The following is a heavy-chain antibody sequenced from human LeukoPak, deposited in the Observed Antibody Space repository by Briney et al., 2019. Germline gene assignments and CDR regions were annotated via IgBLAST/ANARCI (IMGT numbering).Heavy chain of an antibody. CDR1: GGSINSHY. Sequence: SETLSLTCTVSGGSINSHYWSWIRQPPGKGLEWIGYIYYSGSTNYNPSLKSRVTISVDTSKNQFSLKLSSVTAADTAVYYCARVGAGAGSSFHNYYYYYMDVWGKGTTVTVSS. CDR2: IYYSGST. D-gene: IGHD3-10*01. CDR3: ARVGAGAGSSFHNYYYYYMDV. J-gene: IGHJ6*03. V-gene: IGHV4-59*11.